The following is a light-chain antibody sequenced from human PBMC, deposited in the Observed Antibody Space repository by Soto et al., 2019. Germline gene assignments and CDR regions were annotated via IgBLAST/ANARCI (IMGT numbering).Light chain of an antibody. CDR1: QSVSSY. CDR3: LQRSNWPPRT. Sequence: EIVLTQSPATLSLSPGERATLSCRASQSVSSYLAWYQQKPGQAPKLLIYDASNRATGIPARFSGSGSGTDFTLTISNLEPEDCAVYYCLQRSNWPPRTFGQGTKLEIK. CDR2: DAS. J-gene: IGKJ2*01. V-gene: IGKV3-11*01.